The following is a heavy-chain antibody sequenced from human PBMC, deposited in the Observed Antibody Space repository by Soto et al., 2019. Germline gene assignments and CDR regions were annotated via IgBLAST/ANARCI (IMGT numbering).Heavy chain of an antibody. CDR2: IKPAIGSA. Sequence: QVQVVQSGAEVKEPGSSVKVSCKASGDIFTTYAINWGRQAPGQGLVWMGGIKPAIGSANYAPTFQGSLTITAYDLTDTAYMDLTSLTSEDTAVYYSARGLLVGHETVHYGGQGTLVTVSS. CDR1: GDIFTTYA. V-gene: IGHV1-69*01. CDR3: ARGLLVGHETVHY. J-gene: IGHJ4*02. D-gene: IGHD1-1*01.